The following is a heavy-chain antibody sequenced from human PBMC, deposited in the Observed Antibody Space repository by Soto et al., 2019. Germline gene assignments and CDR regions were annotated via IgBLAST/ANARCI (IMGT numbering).Heavy chain of an antibody. CDR2: ISSSSSYI. J-gene: IGHJ5*02. CDR3: ARDPTGDKSVVPSGPGWFDT. Sequence: GGSLRLSCAASGFTFSSYSMNWVRQDPGKGLEWVSSISSSSSYIYYADSVKGRFTISRDNAKNSLYLQINSLRAEDTAVYYCARDPTGDKSVVPSGPGWFDTWGQGTLVPVSS. CDR1: GFTFSSYS. V-gene: IGHV3-21*01. D-gene: IGHD2-2*01.